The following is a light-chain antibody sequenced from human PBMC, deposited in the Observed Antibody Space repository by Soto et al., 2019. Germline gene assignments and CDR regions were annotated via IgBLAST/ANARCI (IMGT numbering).Light chain of an antibody. V-gene: IGKV1-9*01. CDR3: QQLSHCLT. CDR1: QGINND. CDR2: VVS. Sequence: DIQLTQSPSFLSASVGDKVTITCRASQGINNDLAWYQQRPGKDPELLIYVVSKLHRGVPSRFSCSGSGTEYTLTISCLQPEDFATSYCQQLSHCLTFGGGTKVVI. J-gene: IGKJ4*01.